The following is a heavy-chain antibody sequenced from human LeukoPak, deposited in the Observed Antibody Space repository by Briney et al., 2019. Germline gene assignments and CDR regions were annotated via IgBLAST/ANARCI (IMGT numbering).Heavy chain of an antibody. CDR1: GFTFSSYW. V-gene: IGHV3-7*01. CDR2: IKQDGSEK. D-gene: IGHD6-13*01. Sequence: GGSLRLSCAASGFTFSSYWMIWVRQAPGKGLEWVAHIKQDGSEKYYVDSVKGRFTISRDNAKNSLYLQMNSLRDGDTAVYYCARTCIAAAYFDYWGQGTLVTVSS. J-gene: IGHJ4*02. CDR3: ARTCIAAAYFDY.